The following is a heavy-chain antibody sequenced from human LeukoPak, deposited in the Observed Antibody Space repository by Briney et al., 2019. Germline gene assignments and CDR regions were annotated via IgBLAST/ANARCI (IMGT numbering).Heavy chain of an antibody. CDR1: GGSISSGGYY. CDR3: ARAYCSGGSCPFDY. J-gene: IGHJ4*02. V-gene: IGHV4-31*03. CDR2: IYYSGST. D-gene: IGHD2-15*01. Sequence: SQTLSLTCTVSGGSISSGGYYWSWIRQHPGKGLEWIGYIYYSGSTYYNPSLKSRVTISVDTSKNQFSLKLSSVTAADTAVYYCARAYCSGGSCPFDYWGQGTLVTVSS.